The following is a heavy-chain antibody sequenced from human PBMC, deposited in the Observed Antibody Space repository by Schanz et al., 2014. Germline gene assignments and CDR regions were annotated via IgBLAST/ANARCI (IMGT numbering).Heavy chain of an antibody. V-gene: IGHV3-30-3*01. CDR3: ARDRGYCSGGSCLTFDY. CDR1: GFTLSSYA. CDR2: ISYDGSNK. J-gene: IGHJ4*02. Sequence: VQLLESGGGLVQPGGSLRLSCAAYGFTLSSYAMHWVRQAPGKGLEWVAVISYDGSNKYYADSVKGRFTISRDNSKNTLYLQMNTLRAEDTAVYYCARDRGYCSGGSCLTFDYWGRGTLVTVSS. D-gene: IGHD2-15*01.